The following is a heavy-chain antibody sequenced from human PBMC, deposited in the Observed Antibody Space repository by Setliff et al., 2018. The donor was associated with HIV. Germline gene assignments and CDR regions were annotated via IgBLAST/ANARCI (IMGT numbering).Heavy chain of an antibody. CDR2: IKQDGSEK. D-gene: IGHD3-9*01. CDR1: GFTFSSFW. Sequence: GGSLRLSCAASGFTFSSFWMSWVRQAPGKGLEWVANIKQDGSEKYYVDSVKGRFTFSRDNAKNSLYLQMNSLRAEDTAVYYCARDNGRYFDRGWFDPWGQGALVTVSS. J-gene: IGHJ5*02. CDR3: ARDNGRYFDRGWFDP. V-gene: IGHV3-7*01.